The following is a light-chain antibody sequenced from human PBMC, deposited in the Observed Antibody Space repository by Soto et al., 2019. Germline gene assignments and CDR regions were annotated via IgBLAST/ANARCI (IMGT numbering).Light chain of an antibody. CDR1: HSVGTN. V-gene: IGKV3-15*01. CDR2: GAS. Sequence: MTQSPDTLSVSPGDRVTLSCRASHSVGTNLAWYQQKPGQAPRLLIYGASARATDVPVRYSGSGSGTEYTLTISSLQSEDFAIYYCHQYNNWRTWTFGPGTRVEIK. CDR3: HQYNNWRTWT. J-gene: IGKJ1*01.